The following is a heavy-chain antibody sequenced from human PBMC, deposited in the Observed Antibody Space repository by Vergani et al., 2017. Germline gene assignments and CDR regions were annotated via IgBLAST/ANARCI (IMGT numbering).Heavy chain of an antibody. D-gene: IGHD7-27*01. CDR1: GGTFSSYT. CDR2: IIPILGIA. Sequence: QVQLVQSGAEVKKPGSSVKVYCKASGGTFSSYTISWVRQAPGQGLEWMGRIIPILGIANYAQKFQGRVTITADKSTSTAYMELSSLRSEDTAVYYCARALTGDRRAFDIWGQGTMVTVSS. V-gene: IGHV1-69*02. J-gene: IGHJ3*02. CDR3: ARALTGDRRAFDI.